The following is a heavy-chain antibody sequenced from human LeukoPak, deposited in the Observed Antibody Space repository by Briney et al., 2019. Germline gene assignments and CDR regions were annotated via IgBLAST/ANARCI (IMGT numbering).Heavy chain of an antibody. CDR2: FYSGGST. J-gene: IGHJ4*02. Sequence: GGSLRLSCAASGFTVSSNYMNWVRQAPGKGLEWVSVFYSGGSTFYADSVKGRFTISRDNSKNTLFLQMNSLRAEDTAIYYCARGNDDTIFGVVIILSFDYWGQGTLVTVSS. CDR1: GFTVSSNY. V-gene: IGHV3-53*01. D-gene: IGHD3-3*01. CDR3: ARGNDDTIFGVVIILSFDY.